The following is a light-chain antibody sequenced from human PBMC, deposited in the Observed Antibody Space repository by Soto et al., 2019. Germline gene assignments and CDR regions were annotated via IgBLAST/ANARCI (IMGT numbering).Light chain of an antibody. V-gene: IGLV2-14*01. CDR3: SSYSSTSTPWV. J-gene: IGLJ3*02. CDR2: EVT. Sequence: QSALTQPASVSGSPGPSITIFCTGTSSDVGAYKFVSWYRHHPGRAPQVMIYEVTNRPSGVSSRFSGSKSGNTASLTISGLQPEDEGDYYCSSYSSTSTPWVFGGGTKLPVL. CDR1: SSDVGAYKF.